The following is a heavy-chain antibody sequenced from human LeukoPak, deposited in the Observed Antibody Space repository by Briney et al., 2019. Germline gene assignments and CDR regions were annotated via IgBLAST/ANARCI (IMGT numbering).Heavy chain of an antibody. V-gene: IGHV3-21*04. CDR1: GFTFSSYS. D-gene: IGHD6-19*01. CDR2: ISSSSSYI. Sequence: GGSLRLSCAASGFTFSSYSMNWVRQAPGKGLEWVSSISSSSSYIYYADSVKGRFTISRDNAKNSLFLQMNSLRAEDTALYYCAKDRVAVEYYYYYGMDVWGQGTTVTVSS. CDR3: AKDRVAVEYYYYYGMDV. J-gene: IGHJ6*02.